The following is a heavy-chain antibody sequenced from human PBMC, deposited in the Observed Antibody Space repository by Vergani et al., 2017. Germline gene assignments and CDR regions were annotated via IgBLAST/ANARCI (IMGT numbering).Heavy chain of an antibody. J-gene: IGHJ3*01. CDR1: GRSISSYY. Sequence: QVQLQESGPGLVKPSETLSLTCTVSGRSISSYYWSWIRQPPGQGLEWIGYIYYSGSTNYNPSLKSRVTISVDTSKNQFSLRLSSVTAADTAVYYCARNPYCGGDCYSDAFDVWGQGTMVTVSS. D-gene: IGHD2-21*02. V-gene: IGHV4-59*01. CDR2: IYYSGST. CDR3: ARNPYCGGDCYSDAFDV.